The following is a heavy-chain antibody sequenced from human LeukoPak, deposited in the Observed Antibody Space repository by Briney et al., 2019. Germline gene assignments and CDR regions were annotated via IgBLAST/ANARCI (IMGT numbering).Heavy chain of an antibody. D-gene: IGHD2-21*01. CDR2: IGTVGDT. CDR1: GFTFRRYD. J-gene: IGHJ4*02. CDR3: AKAPVTTCSGAYCYPFDY. Sequence: GGSLRLSCAASGFTFRRYDMHWVRQATGKGLEVVSTIGTVGDTHYPGSVKGRFTISRDNSKNTLYLQMNSLRAEDTAVYYCAKAPVTTCSGAYCYPFDYWGQGTLVTVSS. V-gene: IGHV3-13*01.